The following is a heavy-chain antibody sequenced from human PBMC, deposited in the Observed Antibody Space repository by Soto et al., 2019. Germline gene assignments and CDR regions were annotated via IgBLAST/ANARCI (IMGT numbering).Heavy chain of an antibody. CDR2: IKQDGSEK. CDR1: GVTFSNYW. V-gene: IGHV3-7*01. D-gene: IGHD2-2*02. J-gene: IGHJ5*02. Sequence: XGSLRLSCSAAGVTFSNYWMTWVRQAPGRGLEWVANIKQDGSEKHYVDSVMGRFTISRENAKSSLYLQMNSLRAEDTAVYFCARVGYCSRTSCYNVDTWGQGTLVTVSS. CDR3: ARVGYCSRTSCYNVDT.